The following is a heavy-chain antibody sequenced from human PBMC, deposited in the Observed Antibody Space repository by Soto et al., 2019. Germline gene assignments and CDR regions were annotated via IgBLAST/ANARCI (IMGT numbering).Heavy chain of an antibody. V-gene: IGHV1-2*04. J-gene: IGHJ6*02. Sequence: QVQLVQSGAEVKKTGASVKVSCKASGYTFIGYYIHWVRQAPGQGLEWMGWINPNSGGTNYAQRFRGWVAMTRDRPISTAYMELSRMKSADTAVYYCARVGGGLASLGYYGMDVWGQGTTVTVSS. D-gene: IGHD3-22*01. CDR1: GYTFIGYY. CDR3: ARVGGGLASLGYYGMDV. CDR2: INPNSGGT.